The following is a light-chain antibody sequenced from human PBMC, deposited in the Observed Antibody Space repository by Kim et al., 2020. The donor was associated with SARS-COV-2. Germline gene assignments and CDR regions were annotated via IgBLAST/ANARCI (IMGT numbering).Light chain of an antibody. J-gene: IGLJ7*01. Sequence: GQKVTSSCSGRSSNIGNNYVSWYQQLPGTAPKLLIFDNNIRPSGIPDRFSGSKSGTSATLGITGLQTGDEADYYCGTWDSRLSSAVFGGGTQLTVL. CDR2: DNN. CDR3: GTWDSRLSSAV. CDR1: SSNIGNNY. V-gene: IGLV1-51*01.